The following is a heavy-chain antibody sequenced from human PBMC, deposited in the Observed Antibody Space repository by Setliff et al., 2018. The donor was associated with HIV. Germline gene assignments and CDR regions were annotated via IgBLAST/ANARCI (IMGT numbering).Heavy chain of an antibody. CDR3: EREKIVLLRAYHFDY. J-gene: IGHJ4*02. CDR1: GGSLSGFY. CDR2: INHSGHT. Sequence: PSETLSLTCAVYGGSLSGFYWSWIRQPPGKGLEWIGEINHSGHTKYNASLKSRVTISVDTSKNQFSLNLRSVTAADTAVYYCEREKIVLLRAYHFDYWGRGTRGTVSA. V-gene: IGHV4-34*09. D-gene: IGHD3-22*01.